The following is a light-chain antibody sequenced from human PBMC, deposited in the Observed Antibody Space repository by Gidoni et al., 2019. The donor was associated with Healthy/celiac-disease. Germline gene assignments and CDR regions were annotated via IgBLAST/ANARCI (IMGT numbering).Light chain of an antibody. CDR3: QQYGSSPWT. Sequence: EIVLTQSPATLSLSPGERATLSCRASQSVSSSYLAWYQQKPGQAPRLLIYGASSRATGIPDRFSGSGSGTDFTLTISRLEPEDFAVYYCQQYGSSPWTFGQXTKVEIK. CDR1: QSVSSSY. J-gene: IGKJ1*01. V-gene: IGKV3-20*01. CDR2: GAS.